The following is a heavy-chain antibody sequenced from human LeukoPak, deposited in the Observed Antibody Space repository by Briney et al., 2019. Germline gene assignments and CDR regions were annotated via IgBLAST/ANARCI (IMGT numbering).Heavy chain of an antibody. Sequence: GGSLRLSCAASGFTFSSYWMSWVRQAPGKGLEWVANIKQDGSEKYYVDSVKGRFTISRDNAKKSVYLRMDCLRGEDTALYYCARDYCGGDCYPFDYWGQGTLVTVSS. J-gene: IGHJ4*02. V-gene: IGHV3-7*03. CDR2: IKQDGSEK. CDR1: GFTFSSYW. D-gene: IGHD2-21*02. CDR3: ARDYCGGDCYPFDY.